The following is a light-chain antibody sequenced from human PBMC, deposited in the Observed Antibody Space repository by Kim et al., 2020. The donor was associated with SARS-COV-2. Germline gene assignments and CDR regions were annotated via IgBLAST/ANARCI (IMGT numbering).Light chain of an antibody. CDR2: EVI. J-gene: IGLJ1*01. CDR1: SSDIGSSNL. Sequence: QSALTQPASVSGSPGQSITISCTGTSSDIGSSNLVSWYQQHPGKAPKLMIYEVIKRPSGVSNRFSGSKSGNTASLTISGLQAEDEADYYCYSHAGSNTFVFGTGPKVTVL. V-gene: IGLV2-23*02. CDR3: YSHAGSNTFV.